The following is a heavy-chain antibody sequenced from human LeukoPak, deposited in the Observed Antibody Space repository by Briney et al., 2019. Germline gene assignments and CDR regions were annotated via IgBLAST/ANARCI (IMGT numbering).Heavy chain of an antibody. Sequence: VASVKVSCKASGYTFTNSYMHWVRQAPGQGLEWMGIINPSGGVTTYAQKFQGRLTLTRDMSTSTVYMELSSLRSEDTAVYYCARLMAPVGKRSTPFNYWGQGTLVTVSS. CDR2: INPSGGVT. J-gene: IGHJ4*02. CDR3: ARLMAPVGKRSTPFNY. D-gene: IGHD1-1*01. V-gene: IGHV1-46*01. CDR1: GYTFTNSY.